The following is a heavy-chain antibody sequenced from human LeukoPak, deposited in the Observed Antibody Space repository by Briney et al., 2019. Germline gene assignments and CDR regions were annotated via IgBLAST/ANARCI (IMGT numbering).Heavy chain of an antibody. V-gene: IGHV3-49*03. D-gene: IGHD3-3*01. CDR1: GFTFGDYA. J-gene: IGHJ6*03. CDR2: IRSKGYGGTT. CDR3: TRDQSGYDFWSGYPPPLQPYYYYYMDV. Sequence: HPGGSLRLSCTGSGFTFGDYAMSWFRQAPGKGLEWVSLIRSKGYGGTTEYAASVKGRFTVSRDDSKSIAYLQMNSLKTEDTAVYYCTRDQSGYDFWSGYPPPLQPYYYYYMDVWGKGTTVTVSS.